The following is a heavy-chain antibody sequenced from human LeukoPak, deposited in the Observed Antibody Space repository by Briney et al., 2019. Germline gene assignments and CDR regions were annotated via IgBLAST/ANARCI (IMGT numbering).Heavy chain of an antibody. Sequence: AASVKLSCKTYGGNFRSYAISWVRQAPGQGLEWLGGIIPILGTTNYTQKLQGRVTITADVSTSIAYLELSSLTSDDTAVYYCARDGYRDGSSSPTHVWGQGTKVTVSS. CDR3: ARDGYRDGSSSPTHV. CDR2: IIPILGTT. D-gene: IGHD6-13*01. V-gene: IGHV1-69*13. J-gene: IGHJ6*02. CDR1: GGNFRSYA.